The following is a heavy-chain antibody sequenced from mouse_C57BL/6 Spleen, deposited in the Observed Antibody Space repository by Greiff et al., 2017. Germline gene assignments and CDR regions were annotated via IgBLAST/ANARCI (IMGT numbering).Heavy chain of an antibody. CDR2: IYPGDGDT. CDR3: AWSSGYVENAMDY. Sequence: QVQLQQSGPELVKPGASVKISCKASGYAFSSSWMNWVKQRPGKGLEWIGRIYPGDGDTNYNGKFKGKATLTADKSSSTAYMQLSSLTSEDSAVYFCAWSSGYVENAMDYWGQGTSVTVSS. D-gene: IGHD3-2*02. CDR1: GYAFSSSW. V-gene: IGHV1-82*01. J-gene: IGHJ4*01.